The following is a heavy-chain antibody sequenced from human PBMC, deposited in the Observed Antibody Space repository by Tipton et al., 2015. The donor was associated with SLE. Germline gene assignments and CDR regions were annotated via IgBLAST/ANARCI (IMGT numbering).Heavy chain of an antibody. J-gene: IGHJ4*02. D-gene: IGHD6-13*01. CDR3: AKDLSIAAAFLFDY. CDR1: GFTFSSYA. CDR2: IYSGGST. Sequence: SLRLSCAASGFTFSSYAMSWVRQAPGKGLEWVSVIYSGGSTYYADSVKGRFTISRDNSKNTLYLQMNSLRAEDTAVYYCAKDLSIAAAFLFDYWGQGTLVTVSS. V-gene: IGHV3-23*03.